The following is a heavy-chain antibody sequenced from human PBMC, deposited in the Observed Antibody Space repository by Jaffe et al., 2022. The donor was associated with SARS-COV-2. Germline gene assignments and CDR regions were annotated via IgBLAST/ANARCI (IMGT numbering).Heavy chain of an antibody. CDR1: GFTFSSYS. D-gene: IGHD4-17*01. CDR2: ISSSSSYI. Sequence: EVQLVESGGGLVKPGGSLRLSCAASGFTFSSYSMNWVRQAPGKGLEWVSSISSSSSYIYYADSVKGRFTISRDNAKNSLYLQMNSLRAEDTAVYYCARDYYSRTTAPNAFDIWGQGTMVTVSS. V-gene: IGHV3-21*01. J-gene: IGHJ3*02. CDR3: ARDYYSRTTAPNAFDI.